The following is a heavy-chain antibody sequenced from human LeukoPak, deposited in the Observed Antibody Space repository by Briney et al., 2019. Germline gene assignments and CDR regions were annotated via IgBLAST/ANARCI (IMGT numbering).Heavy chain of an antibody. J-gene: IGHJ3*02. CDR2: IIPIFGTA. V-gene: IGHV1-69*06. CDR3: AGVRDGYNSVSFDI. CDR1: GYIFTGYY. D-gene: IGHD5-24*01. Sequence: GPSVTVSCKASGYIFTGYYMHWVRQGPGPGLEWMGGIIPIFGTANYAQKFQGRVTITADKSTSTANMALSSLRSQDTAVYYSAGVRDGYNSVSFDIWSEGTIVTASS.